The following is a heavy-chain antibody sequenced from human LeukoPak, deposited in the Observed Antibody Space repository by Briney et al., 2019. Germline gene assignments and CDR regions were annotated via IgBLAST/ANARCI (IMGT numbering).Heavy chain of an antibody. D-gene: IGHD6-13*01. Sequence: SETLSLTCKVSGGSISSDSWSWIRQPPGKGLEWIGYIHYSGSTNYNPSLKTRLTISVDTAKNQFSLKLSSVIAADTAVYYCARDSSSWSGYVDPWGQGTLVTVSS. CDR2: IHYSGST. V-gene: IGHV4-59*01. CDR1: GGSISSDS. CDR3: ARDSSSWSGYVDP. J-gene: IGHJ5*02.